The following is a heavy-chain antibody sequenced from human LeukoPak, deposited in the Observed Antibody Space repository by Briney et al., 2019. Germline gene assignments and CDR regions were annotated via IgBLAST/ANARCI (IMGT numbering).Heavy chain of an antibody. CDR2: IIPIFGTA. CDR1: GYTFTSYG. J-gene: IGHJ4*02. CDR3: ARGLRYFDWSLDY. Sequence: SVKVSCKASGYTFTSYGISWVRQAPGQGLEWMGGIIPIFGTANYAQKFQGRVTITADESTSTAYMELSSLRSEDTAVYYCARGLRYFDWSLDYWGQGTLVTVSS. V-gene: IGHV1-69*13. D-gene: IGHD3-9*01.